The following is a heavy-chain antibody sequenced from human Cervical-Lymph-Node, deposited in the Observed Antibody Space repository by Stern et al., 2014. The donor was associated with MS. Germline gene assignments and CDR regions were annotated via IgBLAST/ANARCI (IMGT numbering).Heavy chain of an antibody. D-gene: IGHD2/OR15-2a*01. J-gene: IGHJ3*02. Sequence: EVQLVESGGGLVKPGGSLRLSCAASGFTFSSYSMNWVRQAPGKGLEWVSSISSSSSYIYYADSVKGRFTISRDNAKNSLYLQMNSLRAEDTAVYYCARDLLESDDAFDIWGQGTMVTVSS. CDR3: ARDLLESDDAFDI. V-gene: IGHV3-21*01. CDR2: ISSSSSYI. CDR1: GFTFSSYS.